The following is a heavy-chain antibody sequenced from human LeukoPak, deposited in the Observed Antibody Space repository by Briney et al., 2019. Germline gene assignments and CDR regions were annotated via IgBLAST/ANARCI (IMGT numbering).Heavy chain of an antibody. CDR2: IYYSGST. V-gene: IGHV4-59*08. D-gene: IGHD6-19*01. CDR3: ARQSHSSGWPGGPDY. Sequence: SSGTLSLTCTVSGGSISSYYWSWIRQPPGKGLEWIGYIYYSGSTNYNPSLKSRVTISVDTSKNQFSLKLSSVTAADTAVYYCARQSHSSGWPGGPDYWGQGTLVTVSS. J-gene: IGHJ4*02. CDR1: GGSISSYY.